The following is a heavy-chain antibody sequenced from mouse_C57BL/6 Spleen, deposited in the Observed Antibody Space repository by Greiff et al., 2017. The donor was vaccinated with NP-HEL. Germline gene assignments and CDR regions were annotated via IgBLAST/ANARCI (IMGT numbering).Heavy chain of an antibody. CDR3: AKNGDWDNFDY. V-gene: IGHV2-5*01. Sequence: QVQLQQSEPGLVQPSQSLSITCTVSGFSLTSYGVHWVRQSPGKGLEWLGVIWRGGSTDYNAAFMSRPSITKDNSKSQVFFKMNSLQADDTAIYYCAKNGDWDNFDYWGQGTTLTVSS. D-gene: IGHD4-1*01. J-gene: IGHJ2*01. CDR2: IWRGGST. CDR1: GFSLTSYG.